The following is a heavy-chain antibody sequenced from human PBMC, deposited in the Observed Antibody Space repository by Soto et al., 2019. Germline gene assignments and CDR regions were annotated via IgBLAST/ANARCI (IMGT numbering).Heavy chain of an antibody. CDR1: GVSIHDSHSF. Sequence: SETLSLTCTVSGVSIHDSHSFWAWIRQPPGKGLQFIASVYHNGGAHYNSSLKSRVTISVDTANNQVSLRMRSLTAADTAFYYCGRVVEGATRHTDPDSWGQGILVTVSS. V-gene: IGHV4-39*01. CDR3: GRVVEGATRHTDPDS. CDR2: VYHNGGA. J-gene: IGHJ5*01. D-gene: IGHD2-21*01.